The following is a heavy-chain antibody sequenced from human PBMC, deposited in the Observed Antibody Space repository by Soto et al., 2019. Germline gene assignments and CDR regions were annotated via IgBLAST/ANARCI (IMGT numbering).Heavy chain of an antibody. Sequence: EVKLVESGGGVVQPGGSLRLSCAASGFTFSTYEMNWVRQAPGKGPEWISYISSSGSSIYYADSVKGRFTISRDNDWNSLHLQMNSLRVEDTAVYYCARDGYDTSGDSEYFQYWGQGTLVTVSS. J-gene: IGHJ1*01. CDR3: ARDGYDTSGDSEYFQY. V-gene: IGHV3-48*03. D-gene: IGHD3-22*01. CDR1: GFTFSTYE. CDR2: ISSSGSSI.